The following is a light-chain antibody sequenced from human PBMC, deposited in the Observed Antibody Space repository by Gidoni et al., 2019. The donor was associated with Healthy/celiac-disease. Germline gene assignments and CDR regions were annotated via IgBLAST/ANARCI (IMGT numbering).Light chain of an antibody. CDR2: GAS. Sequence: EIVMTQSPATLSVSPGETATLSCRASQRVSSNLAWYQQKPGQAPRLLLYGASTRATGIPARLSGSGSGTEFTLTVSSLQSEDFAVYYCQQYNNWPYTFGQETRLEIK. CDR3: QQYNNWPYT. V-gene: IGKV3-15*01. J-gene: IGKJ2*01. CDR1: QRVSSN.